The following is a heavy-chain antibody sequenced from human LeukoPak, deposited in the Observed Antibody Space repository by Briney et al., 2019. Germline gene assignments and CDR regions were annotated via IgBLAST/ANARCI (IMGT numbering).Heavy chain of an antibody. CDR2: ISGSGGST. D-gene: IGHD3/OR15-3a*01. J-gene: IGHJ6*04. Sequence: GGSLRLSCAASGFTFSSYAMSWVRQAPGKGLEWVSAISGSGGSTYYADSVKGRFTISRDNSKNTLYLQMNSLRAEDTAVYYCAKKAGLYYYYYGMDVWAKGPRSPSPQ. V-gene: IGHV3-23*01. CDR1: GFTFSSYA. CDR3: AKKAGLYYYYYGMDV.